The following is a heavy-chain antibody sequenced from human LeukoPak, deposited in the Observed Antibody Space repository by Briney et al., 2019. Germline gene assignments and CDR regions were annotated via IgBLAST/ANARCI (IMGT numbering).Heavy chain of an antibody. D-gene: IGHD3-10*01. J-gene: IGHJ4*02. Sequence: PGGSLRLSCAASGFTFSSYAMSWVRQAPGKGLEWVSAISGSGGSTYYADSVKGRFTISRDNSKNTLYLQMNSLRAEDTAVYYCAKPLAVSGSYYNRPFDYWGQGTLDTVSS. CDR3: AKPLAVSGSYYNRPFDY. CDR2: ISGSGGST. V-gene: IGHV3-23*01. CDR1: GFTFSSYA.